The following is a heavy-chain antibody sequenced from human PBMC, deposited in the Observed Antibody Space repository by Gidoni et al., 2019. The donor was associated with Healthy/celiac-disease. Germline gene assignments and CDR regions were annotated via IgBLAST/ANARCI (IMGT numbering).Heavy chain of an antibody. CDR2: IYPSGGST. CDR3: ARASYCSGGSCYSKASGMDV. J-gene: IGHJ6*02. V-gene: IGHV1-46*01. Sequence: QVQLVQSGAEVKKPGGSVKVSCKASGYTFTSYYMHWGRQAPGQGLEWMGIIYPSGGSTSYAQKFQGRVTMTRDTSTSTVYMELSSLRSEDTAVYYCARASYCSGGSCYSKASGMDVWGQGTTVTVSS. D-gene: IGHD2-15*01. CDR1: GYTFTSYY.